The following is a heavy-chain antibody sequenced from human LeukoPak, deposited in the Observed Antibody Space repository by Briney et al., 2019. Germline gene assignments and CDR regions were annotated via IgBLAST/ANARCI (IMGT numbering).Heavy chain of an antibody. V-gene: IGHV1-69*13. CDR3: ARVSSIMGGGYNFFDP. Sequence: SVKVSCKASGGLFRSKDITWVRQAPGQGLEWVAGMTPTSGIGNTAQKFQGRVAITADESTTTVYMELTSLRFDDTALYHCARVSSIMGGGYNFFDPWGQGTLITVSS. D-gene: IGHD3-16*01. CDR1: GGLFRSKD. J-gene: IGHJ5*02. CDR2: MTPTSGIG.